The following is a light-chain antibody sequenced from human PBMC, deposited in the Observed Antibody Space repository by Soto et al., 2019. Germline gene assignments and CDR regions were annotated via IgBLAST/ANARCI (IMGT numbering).Light chain of an antibody. CDR2: EGS. CDR1: IRDVGSYNL. Sequence: QSVLTQPASVSGSPGQSITSACTVTIRDVGSYNLVSWYQQHPGKAPKLMIYEGSKRPSGVSNRFSGSKSGNTASLTISGLQAEDEADYYCCSYAGNSLYVFGTGTKVTVL. V-gene: IGLV2-23*01. CDR3: CSYAGNSLYV. J-gene: IGLJ1*01.